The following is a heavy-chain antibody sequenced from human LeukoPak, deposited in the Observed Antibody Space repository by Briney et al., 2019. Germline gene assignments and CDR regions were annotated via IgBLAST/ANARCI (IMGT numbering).Heavy chain of an antibody. CDR1: GFTFSSYE. D-gene: IGHD1-26*01. CDR2: ISSSGSTI. CDR3: ARDRVVGASDAFDI. V-gene: IGHV3-48*03. Sequence: PGGSLRLSCAASGFTFSSYEMNWVRQAPGKGLEWVSYISSSGSTIYYADSVKGRFTISRDNAKNSLYLQMNSLRAEDTAVYYCARDRVVGASDAFDIWGQGTMVTVSS. J-gene: IGHJ3*02.